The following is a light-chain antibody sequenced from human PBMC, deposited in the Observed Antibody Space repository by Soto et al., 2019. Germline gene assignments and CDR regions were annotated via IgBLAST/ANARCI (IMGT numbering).Light chain of an antibody. CDR3: QQLNSYPPS. V-gene: IGKV1-9*01. CDR2: AAS. J-gene: IGKJ5*01. CDR1: QGISSY. Sequence: DIQLTQSPSFLSASVGDRVTITCRASQGISSYLAWYQQKPGKAPKLLIYAASTLHSGVPSRFSGGRSGTEFTLTTSSLQPEDFATYYCQQLNSYPPSFGQGTRLEIK.